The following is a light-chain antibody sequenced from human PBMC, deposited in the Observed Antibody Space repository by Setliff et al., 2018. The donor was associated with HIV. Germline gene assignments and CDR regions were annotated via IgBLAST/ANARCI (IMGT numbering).Light chain of an antibody. Sequence: QSALAQPPSASGSPGQSVTISCTGTSSDVGGYNYVSWYQQHPGKAPKLMIYEVSKRPSGVPDRFSGSKSGNTASLTVSGLQAEDEADYYCSSYAGSTPLYVFGTGTKV. V-gene: IGLV2-8*01. CDR3: SSYAGSTPLYV. CDR1: SSDVGGYNY. CDR2: EVS. J-gene: IGLJ1*01.